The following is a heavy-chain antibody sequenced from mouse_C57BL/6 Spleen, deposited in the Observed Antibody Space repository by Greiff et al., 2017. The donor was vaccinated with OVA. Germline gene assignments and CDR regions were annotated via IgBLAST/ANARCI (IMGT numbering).Heavy chain of an antibody. CDR2: INPNNGGT. J-gene: IGHJ1*03. V-gene: IGHV1-26*01. CDR3: ARRGPLHYGSSYEGFDV. Sequence: EVQLQQSGPELVKPGASVKISCKASGYTFTDYYMNWVKQSHGKSLEWIGDINPNNGGTSYNQKFKGKATLTVDKSSSTAYMELRSLTSEDSAVYYCARRGPLHYGSSYEGFDVWGTGTTVTVSS. CDR1: GYTFTDYY. D-gene: IGHD1-1*01.